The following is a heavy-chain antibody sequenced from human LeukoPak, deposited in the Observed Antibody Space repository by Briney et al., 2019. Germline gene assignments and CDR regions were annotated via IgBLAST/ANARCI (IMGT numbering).Heavy chain of an antibody. CDR3: ARGNYDFWSGYFKYSTYYFDY. V-gene: IGHV4-34*01. CDR1: GGSFSGYY. Sequence: SETLSLTCAVYGGSFSGYYWSWIRQPPGKGLEWIGEINHSGSTNYNPSLKSRVTISVDTSKNQFSLKLSSVTAADTAAYYCARGNYDFWSGYFKYSTYYFDYWGQGTLVTVSS. D-gene: IGHD3-3*01. CDR2: INHSGST. J-gene: IGHJ4*02.